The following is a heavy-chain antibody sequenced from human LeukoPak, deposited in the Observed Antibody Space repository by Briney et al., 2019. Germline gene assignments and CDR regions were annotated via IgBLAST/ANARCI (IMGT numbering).Heavy chain of an antibody. Sequence: SETLSLTCTVSGGSISSYYWSWIRQPPGKGLEWIGYIYYSGSTNYNPSLKSRVTISVDTSKNQFSLKLSSVTAADTAVYYCARDQRYYDFWSGYYQSWFDPWGQGTLVTVSS. CDR1: GGSISSYY. CDR2: IYYSGST. CDR3: ARDQRYYDFWSGYYQSWFDP. V-gene: IGHV4-59*01. J-gene: IGHJ5*02. D-gene: IGHD3-3*01.